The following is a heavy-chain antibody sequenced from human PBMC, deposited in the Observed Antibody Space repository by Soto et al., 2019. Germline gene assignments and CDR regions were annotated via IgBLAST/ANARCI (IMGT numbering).Heavy chain of an antibody. CDR3: ANVGIAAAGTVFFDY. CDR1: GFSLSTSGVG. V-gene: IGHV2-5*02. CDR2: IYWDDDK. Sequence: QITLKESGPTLVKPTQTLTLTCTFSGFSLSTSGVGVGWIRQPPGKALEWLALIYWDDDKRYSPSLKSRLTITKDTSKNQVVLTMTNMDPVDTATYYCANVGIAAAGTVFFDYWGQGTLVTVSS. J-gene: IGHJ4*02. D-gene: IGHD6-13*01.